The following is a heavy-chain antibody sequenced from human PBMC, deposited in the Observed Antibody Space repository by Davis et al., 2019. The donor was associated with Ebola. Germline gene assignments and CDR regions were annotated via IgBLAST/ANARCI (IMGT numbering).Heavy chain of an antibody. V-gene: IGHV5-10-1*01. CDR3: ARLGGSYQYYFDY. D-gene: IGHD1-26*01. J-gene: IGHJ4*02. Sequence: GESLKISCKGSGYSFTNYWIGWVRQMPGKGLEWMGRIDPSDSYTNYSPSFQGHVTISADKSISTAYLQWSSLKASDTAMYYCARLGGSYQYYFDYWGQGTLVTVSS. CDR1: GYSFTNYW. CDR2: IDPSDSYT.